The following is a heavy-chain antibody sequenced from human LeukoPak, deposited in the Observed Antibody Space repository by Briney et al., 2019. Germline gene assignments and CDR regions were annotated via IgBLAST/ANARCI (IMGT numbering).Heavy chain of an antibody. CDR3: ARGLWSGYYIDY. CDR1: GGSFSGYY. V-gene: IGHV4-34*01. D-gene: IGHD3-3*01. CDR2: INHSGST. Sequence: SETLSLTCAVYGGSFSGYYWSWIRQPPGKGLEWIGEINHSGSTNYNPSLKSRVTISVDTSKNQFSLKLSSVTAADTAVYYCARGLWSGYYIDYWGQGTLVTVSS. J-gene: IGHJ4*02.